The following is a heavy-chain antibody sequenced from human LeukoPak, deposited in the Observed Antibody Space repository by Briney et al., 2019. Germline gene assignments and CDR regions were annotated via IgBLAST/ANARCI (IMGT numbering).Heavy chain of an antibody. CDR2: ISSSSSTI. J-gene: IGHJ5*02. D-gene: IGHD1-26*01. CDR3: ARFFLGGSSNWFDP. V-gene: IGHV3-48*04. Sequence: GGSLRLSRAASGFTFSSYSMNWVRQAPGKGLEWVSYISSSSSTIYYADSVKGRFTISRDNAKNSLYLQMNSLRAEDTAVYYCARFFLGGSSNWFDPWGQGTLVTVSS. CDR1: GFTFSSYS.